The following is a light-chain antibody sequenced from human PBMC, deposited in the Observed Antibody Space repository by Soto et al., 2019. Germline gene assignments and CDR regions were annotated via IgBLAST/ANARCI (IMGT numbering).Light chain of an antibody. J-gene: IGKJ1*01. V-gene: IGKV2-28*01. CDR3: MQALTAPPT. CDR1: QSLLNSNGYIY. CDR2: LGS. Sequence: DIVMTQSPLSLPVTPGEPASISCRSSQSLLNSNGYIYLDWYLQKPGQSPQLLIYLGSNRASWVPDRFRGSVSGTDFTVKISRVEAEDVGVYHCMQALTAPPTCGQGTKVEIK.